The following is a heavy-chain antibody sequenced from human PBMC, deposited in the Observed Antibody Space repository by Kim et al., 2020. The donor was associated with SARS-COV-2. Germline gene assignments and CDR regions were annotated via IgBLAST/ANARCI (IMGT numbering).Heavy chain of an antibody. V-gene: IGHV1-3*01. J-gene: IGHJ5*02. Sequence: ASVKVSCKASGYTFDTYALYWVRQAPGQRFEWMGWINGGNGNPGYSQNFQGRVTITRGTSATTPSMELSSLTSKDTAVYYCAREGSGSYYWLDPWGQGTLVTVSS. CDR3: AREGSGSYYWLDP. D-gene: IGHD3-10*01. CDR2: INGGNGNP. CDR1: GYTFDTYA.